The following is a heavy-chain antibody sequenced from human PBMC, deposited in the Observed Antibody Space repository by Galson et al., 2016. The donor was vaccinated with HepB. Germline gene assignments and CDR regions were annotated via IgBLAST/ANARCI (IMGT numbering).Heavy chain of an antibody. V-gene: IGHV3-48*04. D-gene: IGHD1-26*01. CDR2: ISPSSSTI. J-gene: IGHJ3*02. CDR1: GFTFSSYT. Sequence: SLRLSCAASGFTFSSYTMNWVRRAPGKGLECISYISPSSSTIYYADSVKGRFTISRDNARNSVGLQINSLRPEDTGLYYCLSGFTSGIWGQGTMVTVSS. CDR3: LSGFTSGI.